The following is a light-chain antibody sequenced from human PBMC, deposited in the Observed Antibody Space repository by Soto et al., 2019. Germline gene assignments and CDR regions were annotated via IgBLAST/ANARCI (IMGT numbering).Light chain of an antibody. CDR1: QSVRTN. J-gene: IGKJ4*01. V-gene: IGKV3-15*01. CDR2: GAS. Sequence: EIVMTQSPATLSVSPGERATLSCRASQSVRTNLAWYQQKPGQAPRLLIYGASTRATGIPARFSGSGSETEFTLTISSLQSEDFAVYYCQQYDNWPPLTFGGGTKVEIK. CDR3: QQYDNWPPLT.